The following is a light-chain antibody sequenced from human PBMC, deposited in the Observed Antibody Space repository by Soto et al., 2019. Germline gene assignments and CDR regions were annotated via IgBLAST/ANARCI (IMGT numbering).Light chain of an antibody. J-gene: IGKJ4*01. Sequence: DIQLTHSPSTLSASVLYIVTITFRASQSVDSWLAWYQQKPGKVPKLLIYAASTLQSGVPSRFSGSGSGTDFTLTISSLQPEDVATYYCQKYNSAPQNFGGGTKVDIK. CDR1: QSVDSW. V-gene: IGKV1-27*01. CDR2: AAS. CDR3: QKYNSAPQN.